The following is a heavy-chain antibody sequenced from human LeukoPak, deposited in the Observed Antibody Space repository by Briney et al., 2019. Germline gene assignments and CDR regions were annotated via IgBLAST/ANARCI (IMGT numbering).Heavy chain of an antibody. V-gene: IGHV1-69*04. CDR2: IIPILGMA. D-gene: IGHD6-19*01. CDR3: AREYSSGWLVFDY. J-gene: IGHJ4*02. Sequence: GASVKVSCKASGGTFSSHVISWVRQAPGQGLEWMGKIIPILGMAHYAQKFQGRVTMTRDTSTSTVYMELSSLRSEDTAVYYCAREYSSGWLVFDYWGQGTLVTVSS. CDR1: GGTFSSHV.